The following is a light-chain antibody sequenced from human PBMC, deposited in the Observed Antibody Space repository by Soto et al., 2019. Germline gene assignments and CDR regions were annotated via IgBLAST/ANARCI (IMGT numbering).Light chain of an antibody. V-gene: IGKV3-11*01. J-gene: IGKJ5*01. CDR2: DAS. Sequence: EIVLTQSPATLSLSPGERATLSCRASQSVSSYLAWYQQKPGQAPRLLIYDASNRATGIPARFSGSGSGTDFTLTISSLEPEDFAVYYCQQRSNGKITLGQGTRLEIK. CDR1: QSVSSY. CDR3: QQRSNGKIT.